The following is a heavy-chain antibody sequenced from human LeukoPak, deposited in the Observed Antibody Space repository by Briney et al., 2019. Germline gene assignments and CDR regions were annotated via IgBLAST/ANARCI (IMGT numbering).Heavy chain of an antibody. CDR3: ARGAAGYVGASSFDY. CDR2: ISSSTTYI. V-gene: IGHV3-21*01. CDR1: GFTFSSYS. Sequence: GGSVRLSCAASGFTFSSYSMNWVRQAPGKGLEWVSSISSSTTYISYADSVKGRFTISRDNAKNSLYLQMNSLRAEDTAVYYCARGAAGYVGASSFDYWGQGTLVTVSS. D-gene: IGHD1-26*01. J-gene: IGHJ4*02.